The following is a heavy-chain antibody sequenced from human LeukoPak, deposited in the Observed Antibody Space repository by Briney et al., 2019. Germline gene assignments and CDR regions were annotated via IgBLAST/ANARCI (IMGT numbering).Heavy chain of an antibody. CDR2: IYSGGNT. V-gene: IGHV3-53*01. Sequence: GGSLRLSCAASGFTVSSNFMSWVRQAPGKGLEWVSVIYSGGNTYYADSVKGRFTIFRDNSKNTLYLQMNSLRAEDTAVYYCARDEGASVTTFRFDFWGQGTLVTVSS. CDR1: GFTVSSNF. J-gene: IGHJ4*02. D-gene: IGHD4-17*01. CDR3: ARDEGASVTTFRFDF.